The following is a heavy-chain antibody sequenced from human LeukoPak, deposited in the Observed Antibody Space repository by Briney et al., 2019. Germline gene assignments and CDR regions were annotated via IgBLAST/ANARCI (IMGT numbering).Heavy chain of an antibody. CDR1: GYTFTSYG. CDR3: ARAGDFYYDSSGNDY. D-gene: IGHD3-22*01. Sequence: GASVKVSCKASGYTFTSYGISWVRQAPGQGLEWMGWISAYNGNTNCAQKLQGRVTMTTDTSTSTAYMELRSLRSDDTAVYYCARAGDFYYDSSGNDYWGQGTLVTVSS. CDR2: ISAYNGNT. J-gene: IGHJ4*02. V-gene: IGHV1-18*01.